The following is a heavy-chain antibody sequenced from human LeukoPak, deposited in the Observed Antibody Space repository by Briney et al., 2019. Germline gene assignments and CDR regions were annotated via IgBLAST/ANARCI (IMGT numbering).Heavy chain of an antibody. V-gene: IGHV4-38-2*01. J-gene: IGHJ4*02. CDR1: GFTFDDYA. CDR3: ARGFSGSYSGVPFDY. CDR2: IHYSGST. D-gene: IGHD1-26*01. Sequence: GSLRLSCAASGFTFDDYAMHWVGQPPGKGLEWIATIHYSGSTYYNPSLKSRVTISLDTSKNQFSLKLNSVAAADTAVYYCARGFSGSYSGVPFDYWGQGTLVTVSS.